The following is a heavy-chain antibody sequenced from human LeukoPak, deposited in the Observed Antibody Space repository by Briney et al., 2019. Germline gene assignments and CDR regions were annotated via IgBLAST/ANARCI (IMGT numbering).Heavy chain of an antibody. CDR2: ISYDGSNK. CDR3: ARSSSSYFDY. V-gene: IGHV3-30-3*01. CDR1: GYTLSRYA. Sequence: GGSLRLSCAASGYTLSRYAMHWVRQAPGKGLEWVAVISYDGSNKYYADSVKGRFTISRDNSKNTLYLQMNSLGAEDTAVYYCARSSSSYFDYWGQGTLVTVSS. D-gene: IGHD6-6*01. J-gene: IGHJ4*02.